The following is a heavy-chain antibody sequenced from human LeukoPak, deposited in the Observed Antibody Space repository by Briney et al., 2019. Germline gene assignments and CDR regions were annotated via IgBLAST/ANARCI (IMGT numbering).Heavy chain of an antibody. CDR2: IYYSGST. V-gene: IGHV4-31*03. D-gene: IGHD5-12*01. Sequence: SETLSLTCTVSGGSISSGGYYWSWIRQHPGKGLEWIGYIYYSGSTYYNPSLKSRVTISVDTSKNQFSLKLSSVTAADTAVYYCARDKSGRNYFDYWGQGTLVTVSS. CDR3: ARDKSGRNYFDY. J-gene: IGHJ4*02. CDR1: GGSISSGGYY.